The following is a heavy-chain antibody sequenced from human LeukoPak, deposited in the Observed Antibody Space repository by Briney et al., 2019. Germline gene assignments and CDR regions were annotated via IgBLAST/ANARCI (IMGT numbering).Heavy chain of an antibody. Sequence: QSGGSLRLSCAASGFTFSSHGMNWVRQAPGKGLEWVSGISPSGGITYYTDSVKGRFTISRDNSKNTVSLQMNSLRGDDTAVYYCAKGASGSYSPSIDYWGQGTLVTVSS. CDR3: AKGASGSYSPSIDY. CDR1: GFTFSSHG. V-gene: IGHV3-23*01. J-gene: IGHJ4*02. D-gene: IGHD3-10*01. CDR2: ISPSGGIT.